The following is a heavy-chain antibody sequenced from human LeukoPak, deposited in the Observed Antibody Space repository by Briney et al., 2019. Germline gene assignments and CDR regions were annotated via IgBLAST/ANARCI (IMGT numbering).Heavy chain of an antibody. CDR2: IYYSGST. CDR3: ARGGMVRGVDY. CDR1: GGSISSGGYY. V-gene: IGHV4-31*03. D-gene: IGHD3-10*01. Sequence: PSQTLSLTCTVSGGSISSGGYYWSWIRQHPGKGLEWIGYIYYSGSTYYNPSLKSRVTISVDTSKNQFSLKLSSVTAADTAVYYRARGGMVRGVDYWGQGILVTVSS. J-gene: IGHJ4*02.